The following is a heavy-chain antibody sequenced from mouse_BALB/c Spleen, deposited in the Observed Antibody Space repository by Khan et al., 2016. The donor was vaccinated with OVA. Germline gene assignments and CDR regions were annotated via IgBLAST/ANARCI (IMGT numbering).Heavy chain of an antibody. D-gene: IGHD1-1*01. J-gene: IGHJ2*01. CDR3: ARGPYYGSSPCYFDY. V-gene: IGHV5-6-5*01. CDR2: ISSGGNT. CDR1: GFTFSSYD. Sequence: EVELVASGGGLVKPGGSLKLSCAASGFTFSSYDMSWVRQTPEKRLAWVASISSGGNTYYLDSVKGRFTISRDNVRNILSLQMSSLRSGGTSRYYCARGPYYGSSPCYFDYGGQGTTLTVSS.